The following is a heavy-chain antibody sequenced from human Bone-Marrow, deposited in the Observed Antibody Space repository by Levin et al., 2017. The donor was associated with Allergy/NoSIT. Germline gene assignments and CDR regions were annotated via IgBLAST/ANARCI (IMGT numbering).Heavy chain of an antibody. D-gene: IGHD4-23*01. J-gene: IGHJ4*02. CDR3: AKVASRDYGGNSDFDY. CDR1: GFIFDDYT. Sequence: GGSLRLSCAASGFIFDDYTMHWIRQAPGKGLEWVSGISWNSGTIGQADSVKGRFSISRDNAKNSLYLQMNSLKPEDTALYYCAKVASRDYGGNSDFDYWGPGTLVTVSS. V-gene: IGHV3-9*01. CDR2: ISWNSGTI.